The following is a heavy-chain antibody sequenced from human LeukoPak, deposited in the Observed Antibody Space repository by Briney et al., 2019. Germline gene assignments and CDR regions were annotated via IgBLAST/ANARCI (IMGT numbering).Heavy chain of an antibody. J-gene: IGHJ4*02. V-gene: IGHV1-46*01. D-gene: IGHD3-3*02. CDR1: GYTFTSYY. CDR3: ARGIRERRTFDY. CDR2: INPSGGST. Sequence: GASXKVSCKASGYTFTSYYMHWVRQAPGQGLEWMGIINPSGGSTSYAQKFQGRVTMTRDTSISTAYMELSSLRSEDTAVYYCARGIRERRTFDYWGQGTLVTVSS.